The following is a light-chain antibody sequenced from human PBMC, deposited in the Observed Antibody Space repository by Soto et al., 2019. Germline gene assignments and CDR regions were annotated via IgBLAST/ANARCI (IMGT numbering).Light chain of an antibody. CDR3: QQYCSSSSWT. CDR2: GAS. J-gene: IGKJ1*01. V-gene: IGKV3-20*01. CDR1: ESLINNY. Sequence: PGESATLSCRASESLINNYPAWHQQKPGQAPRLLIYGASSRATGIPDRFRGRGSGTDFTLTINTLEPEDFAVYYCQQYCSSSSWTFGQGTKVDIK.